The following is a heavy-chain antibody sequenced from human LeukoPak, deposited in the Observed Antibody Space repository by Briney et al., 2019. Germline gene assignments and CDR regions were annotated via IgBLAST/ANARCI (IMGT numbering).Heavy chain of an antibody. J-gene: IGHJ4*02. D-gene: IGHD5-18*01. V-gene: IGHV1-18*01. CDR3: ARVAEGIQLWVFDDY. CDR2: ISAYNGNT. Sequence: ASVTVSCKASGYTFTSYGVSWVRQAPGQGLEWMGWISAYNGNTNYAQKLQGRVTMTTDTSTSTAYMELRSLRSDDTAVYYCARVAEGIQLWVFDDYWGQGTLVTVSS. CDR1: GYTFTSYG.